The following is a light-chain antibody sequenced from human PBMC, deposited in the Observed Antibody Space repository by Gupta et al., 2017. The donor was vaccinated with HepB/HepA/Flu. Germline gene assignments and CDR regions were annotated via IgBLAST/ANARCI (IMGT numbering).Light chain of an antibody. Sequence: QSALTQPASVSGPPGHSITIPCTGTSSDVGGYNYVPWYQQHPGKAPKLMTYDVSNRPSGVSNRFSGSKSGNTASLTISGLQAEDEADYYCSSYTSINTLVFGGGTKLTVL. V-gene: IGLV2-14*03. CDR3: SSYTSINTLV. J-gene: IGLJ3*02. CDR2: DVS. CDR1: SSDVGGYNY.